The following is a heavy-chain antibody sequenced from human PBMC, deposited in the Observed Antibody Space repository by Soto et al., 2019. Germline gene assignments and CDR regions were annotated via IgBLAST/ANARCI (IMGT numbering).Heavy chain of an antibody. Sequence: GGSLRLSCAASGFTFSRYAMSWVRQAPGKGLEWVSAISGSGGSTYYADSVKGRFSISRDNSKNTLYLQMNSLRAEDTAVYYCAKRGSDILAGDYFDYWGQGTLVTVSS. CDR2: ISGSGGST. D-gene: IGHD2-15*01. CDR3: AKRGSDILAGDYFDY. CDR1: GFTFSRYA. V-gene: IGHV3-23*01. J-gene: IGHJ4*02.